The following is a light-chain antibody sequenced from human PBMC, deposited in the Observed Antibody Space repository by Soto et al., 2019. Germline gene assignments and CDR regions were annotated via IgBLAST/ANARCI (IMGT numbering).Light chain of an antibody. Sequence: IHMTHSPSSLSASLGYRFTITFRASQGIRNDLGWYQQKPGKAPKLLIYAASSLQSGVPSRFSGSGSGTDFTLTISSLQPEDFATYYCLQDYNYPWTFGQGTKVDNK. CDR1: QGIRND. CDR3: LQDYNYPWT. J-gene: IGKJ1*01. V-gene: IGKV1-6*01. CDR2: AAS.